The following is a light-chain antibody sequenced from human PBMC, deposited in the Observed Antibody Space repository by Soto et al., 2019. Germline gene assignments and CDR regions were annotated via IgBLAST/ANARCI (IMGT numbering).Light chain of an antibody. CDR2: KAS. CDR3: QQYKSYPST. Sequence: DIQMTQSPSTLSASVGDRVNIPCRASQSISSWLAWYQQKPGKAPKLLIYKASSLESGVPSRFSGSGSGTEFTLTISSLQPDDFATYYCQQYKSYPSTFGQGTKVDI. V-gene: IGKV1-5*03. J-gene: IGKJ1*01. CDR1: QSISSW.